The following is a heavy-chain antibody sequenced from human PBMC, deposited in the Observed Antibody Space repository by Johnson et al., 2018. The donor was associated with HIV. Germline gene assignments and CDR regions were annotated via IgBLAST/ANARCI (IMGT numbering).Heavy chain of an antibody. Sequence: VQLVESGGGLVQPGGSLRLSCAASGFTFSRYWMHWVRQAPGKGLVWVSGINWNGGSTGYADSVKGRFTISRDNAKNSLYLQMNSLRAEDTALYYCARERYDYGDRQAEAFDIWGQGTLVTVSS. CDR2: INWNGGST. J-gene: IGHJ3*02. CDR3: ARERYDYGDRQAEAFDI. V-gene: IGHV3-20*04. D-gene: IGHD4-17*01. CDR1: GFTFSRYW.